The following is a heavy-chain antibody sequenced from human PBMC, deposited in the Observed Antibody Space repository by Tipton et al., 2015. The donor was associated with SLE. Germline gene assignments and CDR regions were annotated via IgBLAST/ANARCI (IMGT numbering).Heavy chain of an antibody. CDR1: GGSISSSSYY. CDR3: ARDPGYYGSGSYYTPLPFDY. CDR2: IYYSGST. D-gene: IGHD3-10*01. V-gene: IGHV4-39*07. J-gene: IGHJ4*02. Sequence: TLSLTCTVSGGSISSSSYYWGWIRQPPGKGLEWIGSIYYSGSTYYNPSLKSRVTISVDTSKNQFSLKLSSVTAADTAVYYCARDPGYYGSGSYYTPLPFDYWGQGTLVTVSS.